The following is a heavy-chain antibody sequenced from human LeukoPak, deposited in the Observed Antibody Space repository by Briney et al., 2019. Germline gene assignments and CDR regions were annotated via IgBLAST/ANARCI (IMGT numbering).Heavy chain of an antibody. CDR1: GGSISSYY. CDR2: IYYSGST. V-gene: IGHV4-59*01. CDR3: ARDRYSSSWFDY. J-gene: IGHJ4*02. D-gene: IGHD6-13*01. Sequence: PSEILSLTCTVSGGSISSYYWSWIRQPPGKGLEWIGYIYYSGSTNYNPSLKSRVTISVDTSKNQFSLKLSSVTAADTAVYYCARDRYSSSWFDYWGQGTLVTVSS.